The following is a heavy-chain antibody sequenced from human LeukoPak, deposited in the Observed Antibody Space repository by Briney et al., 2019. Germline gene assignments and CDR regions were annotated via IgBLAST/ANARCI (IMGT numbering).Heavy chain of an antibody. CDR2: INHSGST. V-gene: IGHV4-34*01. Sequence: SETLSLTCAVYGGSFSGYNWSWIRQPPGTGLEWMWEINHSGSTNYNPSPKSRVTISVDTSKNQFSLKLSSVTAADTAVYYWARCYLQWLTRSTNWFDPWGQGTLVTVSS. CDR3: ARCYLQWLTRSTNWFDP. CDR1: GGSFSGYN. J-gene: IGHJ5*02. D-gene: IGHD6-19*01.